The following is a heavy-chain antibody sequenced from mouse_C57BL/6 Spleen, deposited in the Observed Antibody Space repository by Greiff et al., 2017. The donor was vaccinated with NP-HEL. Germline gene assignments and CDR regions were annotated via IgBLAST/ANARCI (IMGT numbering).Heavy chain of an antibody. Sequence: VQLQQSGPGLVAPSQSLSITCTVSGFSLTSYGVSWVRQPPGKGLEWLGVIWGDGSTNYHSALISRLSISKDNSKSQVFLKLNSLQTDDPATYYCANDGSSYGYFDVWGTGTTVTVSS. J-gene: IGHJ1*03. V-gene: IGHV2-3*01. D-gene: IGHD1-1*01. CDR1: GFSLTSYG. CDR3: ANDGSSYGYFDV. CDR2: IWGDGST.